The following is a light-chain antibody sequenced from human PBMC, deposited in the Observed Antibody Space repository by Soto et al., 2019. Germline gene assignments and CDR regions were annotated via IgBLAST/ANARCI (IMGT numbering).Light chain of an antibody. J-gene: IGKJ4*01. CDR2: AAS. Sequence: DIQMTQSPSSLSASVGDRVTIPYRASQSISTYLNWYQQKPGQAPNLLIYAASSLQSGVPSRFSGSGSGTDFILTISSLQPEDFAIYYCQQSYSNPLTFGGGTKVEIK. CDR3: QQSYSNPLT. CDR1: QSISTY. V-gene: IGKV1-39*01.